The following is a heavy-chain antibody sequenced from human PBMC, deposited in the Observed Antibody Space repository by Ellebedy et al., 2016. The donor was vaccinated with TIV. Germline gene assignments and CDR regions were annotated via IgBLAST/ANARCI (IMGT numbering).Heavy chain of an antibody. CDR1: GFTFSNYH. J-gene: IGHJ3*02. D-gene: IGHD2-8*02. CDR3: ARVTGGLGGAFDI. CDR2: ISSSSSYI. Sequence: GGSLRLSCAASGFTFSNYHMHWVRQAPGKGLEWVSSISSSSSYIYYADSVRGRFTVSRDNAKNSLYLQMNSLRAEDTAVYYCARVTGGLGGAFDIWGQGTMVTVSS. V-gene: IGHV3-21*01.